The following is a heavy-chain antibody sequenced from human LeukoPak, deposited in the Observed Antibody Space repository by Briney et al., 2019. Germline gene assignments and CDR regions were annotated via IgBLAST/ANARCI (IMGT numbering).Heavy chain of an antibody. D-gene: IGHD5-12*01. CDR2: IWYDGSNK. J-gene: IGHJ6*03. CDR1: GFTFRSYG. CDR3: AKGAGYSGYDYHYYYMDV. Sequence: GGSLRLSCAASGFTFRSYGMHWVRQAPGKGLEWVAVIWYDGSNKYYADSVKGRFTISRDNSKNTLYLQMNRLRAEDTAVYYCAKGAGYSGYDYHYYYMDVWGKGTTVTVSS. V-gene: IGHV3-33*06.